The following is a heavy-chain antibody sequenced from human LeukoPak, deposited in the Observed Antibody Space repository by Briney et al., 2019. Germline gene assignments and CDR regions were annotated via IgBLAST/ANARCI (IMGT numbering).Heavy chain of an antibody. CDR3: ARGPVPAAGFAFDI. CDR2: IKQDGSEK. CDR1: GFTFSSYW. D-gene: IGHD2-2*01. J-gene: IGHJ3*02. Sequence: GGSLRLSCAASGFTFSSYWMSWVRQAPGKGLEWVANIKQDGSEKYYVDSVKGRFTISRDNAKNSLYLQMNSLRAEDTAVYYCARGPVPAAGFAFDIWGQGTMVTVSS. V-gene: IGHV3-7*01.